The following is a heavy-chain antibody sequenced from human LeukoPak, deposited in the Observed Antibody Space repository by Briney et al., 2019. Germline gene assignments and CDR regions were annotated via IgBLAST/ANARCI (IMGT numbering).Heavy chain of an antibody. CDR1: GFTFSSYS. CDR2: ISSSSSYI. D-gene: IGHD6-19*01. Sequence: GGSLRLSCAASGFTFSSYSMNWVRQAPGKGLEWVSSISSSSSYIYYADSVKGRFTISRDNAKNSLYLQMNSLRAEDTAVYYCARDSRSSGWPKQGYYYYMDVWGKGTTVTISS. J-gene: IGHJ6*03. CDR3: ARDSRSSGWPKQGYYYYMDV. V-gene: IGHV3-21*01.